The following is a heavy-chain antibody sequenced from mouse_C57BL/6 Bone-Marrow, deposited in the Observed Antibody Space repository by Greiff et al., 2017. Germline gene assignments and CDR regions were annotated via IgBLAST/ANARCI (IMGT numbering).Heavy chain of an antibody. CDR1: GYTFTDYY. J-gene: IGHJ3*01. D-gene: IGHD2-4*01. V-gene: IGHV1-26*01. CDR3: AKGIYDYDVRFAY. Sequence: VQLQQSGPELVKPGASVKISCKASGYTFTDYYMNWVKQSHGKSLEWIGDINPNNGGTSYNQKFKGKATLTVDKSSSTAYMELRSLTSEDSAVYYCAKGIYDYDVRFAYWGQGTLVTVSA. CDR2: INPNNGGT.